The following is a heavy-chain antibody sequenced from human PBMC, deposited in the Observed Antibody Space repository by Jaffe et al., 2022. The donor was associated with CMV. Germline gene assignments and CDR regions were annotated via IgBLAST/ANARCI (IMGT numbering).Heavy chain of an antibody. J-gene: IGHJ6*03. CDR1: GFTFSSYW. Sequence: EVQLVESGGGLVQPGGSLRLSCAASGFTFSSYWMSWVRQAPGKGLEWVANIKQDGSEKYYVDSVKGRFTISRDNAKNSLYLQMNSLRAEDTAVYYCARDRDGPAGDYYYMDVWGKGTTVTVSS. CDR2: IKQDGSEK. D-gene: IGHD1-26*01. V-gene: IGHV3-7*03. CDR3: ARDRDGPAGDYYYMDV.